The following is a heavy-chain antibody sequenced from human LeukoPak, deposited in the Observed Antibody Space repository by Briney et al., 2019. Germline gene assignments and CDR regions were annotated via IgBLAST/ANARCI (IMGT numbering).Heavy chain of an antibody. Sequence: GGSLRLSCAASGFTFSSYGMHWVRQAPGKGLEWVAVIWYDGSNKYYADSVKGRFTISRDNSKNTLYLQMNSLRAEDTAVYYCAKENGSGSHYFDYWGQGTLVTVSS. V-gene: IGHV3-33*06. J-gene: IGHJ4*02. CDR1: GFTFSSYG. CDR2: IWYDGSNK. CDR3: AKENGSGSHYFDY. D-gene: IGHD3-10*01.